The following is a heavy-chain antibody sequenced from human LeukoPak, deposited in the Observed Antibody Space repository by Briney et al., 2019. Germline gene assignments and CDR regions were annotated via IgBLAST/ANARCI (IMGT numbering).Heavy chain of an antibody. Sequence: SETLSLTCTVSGYSVSSGFYWGWIRQPPGKGLEWVGIIYHSGNTYYNPSLKSRVTMSLDTSKNQFSLKLTSVTAADTAVYYCARAVGATTYWGFDYWGRGTLVTVSS. D-gene: IGHD1-26*01. J-gene: IGHJ4*02. V-gene: IGHV4-38-2*02. CDR3: ARAVGATTYWGFDY. CDR2: IYHSGNT. CDR1: GYSVSSGFY.